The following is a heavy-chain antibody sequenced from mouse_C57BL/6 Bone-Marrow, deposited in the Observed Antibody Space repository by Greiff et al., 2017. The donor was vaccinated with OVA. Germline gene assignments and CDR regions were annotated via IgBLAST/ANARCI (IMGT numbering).Heavy chain of an antibody. V-gene: IGHV1-50*01. CDR1: GYTFTSYW. J-gene: IGHJ1*03. CDR2: IDPSDSYT. Sequence: QVQLQQSGAELVKPGASVKLSCKASGYTFTSYWMQWVKQRPGQGLEWIGEIDPSDSYTNYNQKFKGKATLTVDTSSSTAYMQLSSLTSEDSAVYFCTRTLGRAYWYCGVGDRGPAVTVST. D-gene: IGHD4-1*01. CDR3: TRTLGRAYWYCGV.